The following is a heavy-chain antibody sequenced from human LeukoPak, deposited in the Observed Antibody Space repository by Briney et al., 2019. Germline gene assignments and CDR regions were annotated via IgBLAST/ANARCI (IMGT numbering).Heavy chain of an antibody. CDR2: ISYDGSNK. D-gene: IGHD6-19*01. J-gene: IGHJ4*02. Sequence: GGSLRLSCAAPGFTFSSYAMHWVRQAPGKGLEWVAVISYDGSNKYYADSVKGRFTISRDNSKNTLYLQMNSLRAEDTAVYYCARQGTYSSAIGMGYWGQGTLVTVSS. CDR1: GFTFSSYA. CDR3: ARQGTYSSAIGMGY. V-gene: IGHV3-30-3*01.